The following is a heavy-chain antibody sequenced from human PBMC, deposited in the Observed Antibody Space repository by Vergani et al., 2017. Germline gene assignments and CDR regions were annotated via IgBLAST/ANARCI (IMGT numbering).Heavy chain of an antibody. V-gene: IGHV3-48*01. J-gene: IGHJ4*02. D-gene: IGHD3-22*01. CDR3: ARAAYFYDSSVYYSVIDY. CDR2: ISSSRSTI. CDR1: GFTFSSYG. Sequence: EVQLVESGGGLVQPGGSLRLSCVASGFTFSSYGMNWVRQAPGKGLDWVSYISSSRSTIYYVDSVKGRFTISRDNAKNSLYLQMNSLRAEDTAVYYCARAAYFYDSSVYYSVIDYWGQGTLVTVSS.